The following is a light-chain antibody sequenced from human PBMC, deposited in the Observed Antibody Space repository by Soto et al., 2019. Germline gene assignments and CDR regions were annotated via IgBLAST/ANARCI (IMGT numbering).Light chain of an antibody. CDR1: QSVASY. CDR2: GAS. CDR3: QQYNDWPLLT. J-gene: IGKJ4*01. V-gene: IGKV3-15*01. Sequence: EIELTQSPATLSVSPGERATLSCRASQSVASYLAWYHQKPGQAPRLLIYGASTRATGVPARFSGSGSGTEFTHTISSLQSEDFAVYYCQQYNDWPLLTFGGGTKVEIK.